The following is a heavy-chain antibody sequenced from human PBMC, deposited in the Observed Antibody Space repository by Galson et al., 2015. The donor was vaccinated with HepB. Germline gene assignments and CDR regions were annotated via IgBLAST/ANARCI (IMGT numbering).Heavy chain of an antibody. J-gene: IGHJ4*02. CDR3: ARDHGYYFDY. CDR1: GFTFSSYS. V-gene: IGHV3-48*01. CDR2: ISSSSSTI. Sequence: SLRLSCAASGFTFSSYSMNWVRQAPGKGLEWVSYISSSSSTIYYADSVKGRFTISRDNAKNSLYLQVNSLRAEDTAVYYCARDHGYYFDYWGQGTLVTVSS.